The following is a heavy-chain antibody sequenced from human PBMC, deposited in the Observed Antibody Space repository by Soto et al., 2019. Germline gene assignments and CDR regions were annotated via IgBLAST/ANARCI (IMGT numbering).Heavy chain of an antibody. CDR3: ARDVQLARMTMRVVSKNHAFDI. CDR2: ISAYNDNT. J-gene: IGHJ3*02. Sequence: QVQLVQSGAEVKKPGASVKVSCKASGYTFTSYGISWVRQAPGQGLEWLGWISAYNDNTNYAQKLQGRVTMTTDTSSKIAYMELGSRSYDVTAVYYCARDVQLARMTMRVVSKNHAFDIWCQGPMVTVSS. CDR1: GYTFTSYG. V-gene: IGHV1-18*04. D-gene: IGHD3-22*01.